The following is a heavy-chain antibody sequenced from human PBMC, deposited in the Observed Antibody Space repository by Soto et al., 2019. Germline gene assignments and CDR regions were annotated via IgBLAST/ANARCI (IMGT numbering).Heavy chain of an antibody. CDR3: ARHKQTGRELGPYAMDV. Sequence: KPSETLSLTCTVSGGSISSGSYYWGWIRQPPGKGLEWIASIYHSGSPYYNPSLKSRVTISVDRSKNQFSLKLSSVTAADTAVYYCARHKQTGRELGPYAMDVWGQGTTVTVSS. V-gene: IGHV4-39*01. J-gene: IGHJ6*02. CDR2: IYHSGSP. CDR1: GGSISSGSYY. D-gene: IGHD3-10*01.